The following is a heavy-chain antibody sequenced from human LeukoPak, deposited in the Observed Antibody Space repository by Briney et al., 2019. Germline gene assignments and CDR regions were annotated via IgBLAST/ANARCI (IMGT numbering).Heavy chain of an antibody. J-gene: IGHJ4*02. V-gene: IGHV3-53*01. CDR3: GRDVRY. CDR2: IYSTGST. CDR1: GFSVSSTY. Sequence: GGSLRLSCAASGFSVSSTYMSWVRRAPGKGLEWVSVIYSTGSTYNADSVKGRFTISRDSSKNTVYLQMNSLRADDTAAYYCGRDVRYWGQGTLVTVSS.